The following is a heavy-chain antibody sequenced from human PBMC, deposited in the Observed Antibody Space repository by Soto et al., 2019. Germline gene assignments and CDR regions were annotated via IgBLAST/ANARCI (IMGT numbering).Heavy chain of an antibody. D-gene: IGHD2-21*02. CDR1: GGSFSGYY. J-gene: IGHJ4*02. CDR3: ARGPPVTPPYYFDY. V-gene: IGHV4-34*01. CDR2: INHSGST. Sequence: PSETLSLTCAVYGGSFSGYYWNWIRRPPGKGLEWIGEINHSGSTRYNPSLKSRVTISLDTSKNQCSLKLNSVTAADTAVFYCARGPPVTPPYYFDYWGQGTLVTVSS.